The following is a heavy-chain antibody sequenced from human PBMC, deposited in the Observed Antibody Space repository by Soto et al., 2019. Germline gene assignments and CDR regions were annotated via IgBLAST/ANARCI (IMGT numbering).Heavy chain of an antibody. J-gene: IGHJ5*02. CDR3: ASALYCSGGSCSFDP. CDR1: GGSFSSYY. CDR2: IYYTGST. Sequence: SETLSLTCAVYGGSFSSYYWSWIRQPPGKGLEWIGYIYYTGSTNYNPSLKSRVTISVDTSKNQFSLKLSSVTAADTAVYYCASALYCSGGSCSFDPWGQGTLVTVSS. V-gene: IGHV4-59*01. D-gene: IGHD2-15*01.